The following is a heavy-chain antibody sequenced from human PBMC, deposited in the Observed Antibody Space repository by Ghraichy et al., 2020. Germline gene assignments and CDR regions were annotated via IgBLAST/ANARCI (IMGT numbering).Heavy chain of an antibody. V-gene: IGHV4-38-2*02. J-gene: IGHJ5*02. CDR1: GYSISSGYY. CDR2: IYHSGST. D-gene: IGHD3-10*01. CDR3: ARGPFGGPFMYNWFDP. Sequence: SETLSLTCTVSGYSISSGYYWGWIRQPPGKGLEWIGSIYHSGSTYYNPSLKSRVTISVDTSKNQFSLKLSSVTAADTAVYYCARGPFGGPFMYNWFDPWGQGTLVTVSS.